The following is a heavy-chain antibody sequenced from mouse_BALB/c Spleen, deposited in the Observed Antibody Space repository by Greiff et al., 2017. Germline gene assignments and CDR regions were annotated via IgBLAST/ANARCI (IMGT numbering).Heavy chain of an antibody. CDR3: ARRRDYDY. D-gene: IGHD2-13*01. CDR1: GFAFSSYD. Sequence: EVMLVESGGGLVKPGGSLKLSCAASGFAFSSYDMSWVRQTPEKRLEWVAYISSGGGSTYYPDTVKGRFTISRDNAKNTLYLQMSSLKSEDTAIYYCARRRDYDYWGQGTTLTVSS. J-gene: IGHJ2*01. CDR2: ISSGGGST. V-gene: IGHV5-12-1*01.